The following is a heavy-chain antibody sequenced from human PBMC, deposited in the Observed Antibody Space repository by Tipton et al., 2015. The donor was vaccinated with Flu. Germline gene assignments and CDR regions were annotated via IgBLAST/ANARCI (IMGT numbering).Heavy chain of an antibody. D-gene: IGHD3-3*01. V-gene: IGHV4-59*01. CDR1: GGSISSYY. CDR2: IYYSGST. J-gene: IGHJ5*02. Sequence: TLSLTCTVSGGSISSYYWSWIRQPPGKGLEWIGCIYYSGSTNYNPSLKSRVTISVDTSKNQFSLKLSSVTAADTAVYYCARADYDFWSGYLNWFDLWGQGTLVTVSS. CDR3: ARADYDFWSGYLNWFDL.